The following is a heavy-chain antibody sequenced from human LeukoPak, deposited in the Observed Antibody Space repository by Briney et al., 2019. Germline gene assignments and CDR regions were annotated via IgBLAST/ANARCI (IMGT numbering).Heavy chain of an antibody. CDR1: GFSFSDNY. CDR2: ISGSGSNI. CDR3: AELGITIIGGV. Sequence: PGGCLRLSCAASGFSFSDNYMSWIRQAPGKGLEWVSYISGSGSNIYYGDSVKGRFNISRDNAKNSLYLQMNSLRAEDTAVYYCAELGITIIGGVWGKGTTVTISS. J-gene: IGHJ6*04. V-gene: IGHV3-11*04. D-gene: IGHD3-10*02.